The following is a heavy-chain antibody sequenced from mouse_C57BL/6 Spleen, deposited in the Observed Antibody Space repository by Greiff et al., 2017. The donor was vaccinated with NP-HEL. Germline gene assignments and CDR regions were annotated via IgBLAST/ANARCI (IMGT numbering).Heavy chain of an antibody. V-gene: IGHV1-54*01. CDR2: INPGSGGT. CDR3: AREGITTVVMDY. J-gene: IGHJ4*01. D-gene: IGHD1-1*01. CDR1: GYAFTNYL. Sequence: VQLQQSGAELVRPGTSVKVSCKASGYAFTNYLIEWVKQRPGQGLEWIGVINPGSGGTNYNEKFKGKATLTADKSSSTAYMQLSSLTSEDSAVYFCAREGITTVVMDYWGQGTSVTVSS.